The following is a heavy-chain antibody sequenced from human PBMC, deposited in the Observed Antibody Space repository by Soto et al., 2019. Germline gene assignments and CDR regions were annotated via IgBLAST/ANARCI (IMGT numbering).Heavy chain of an antibody. CDR1: GYNFRTFW. CDR2: IYPDDSET. D-gene: IGHD6-6*01. CDR3: VRRAEGRPGDGYYYVALDV. Sequence: GESLKISCSTSGYNFRTFWIGWLRQMPGKGLEWMGLIYPDDSETKYSPSFEGQVTMSSDSYISATYLQWSSLQASDTAMYYCVRRAEGRPGDGYYYVALDVWGQGTTVTVSS. J-gene: IGHJ6*02. V-gene: IGHV5-51*01.